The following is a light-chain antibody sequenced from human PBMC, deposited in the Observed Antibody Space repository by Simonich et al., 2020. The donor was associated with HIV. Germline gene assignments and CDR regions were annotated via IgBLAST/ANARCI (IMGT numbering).Light chain of an antibody. CDR2: AAS. CDR1: QGISNS. Sequence: DIQMTQSPSSLSASVGDRVTITCRANQGISNSLAWYQQKPGKAPKLLLDAASRLESGVPFRFSGSGSGTDYTLTISNLRPEDFATYYCQQYYSTPPWTFGQGTKVEIK. V-gene: IGKV1-NL1*01. CDR3: QQYYSTPPWT. J-gene: IGKJ1*01.